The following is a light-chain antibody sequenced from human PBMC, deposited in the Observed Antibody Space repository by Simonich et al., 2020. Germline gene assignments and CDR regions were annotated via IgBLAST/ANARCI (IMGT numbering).Light chain of an antibody. J-gene: IGKJ2*01. Sequence: EIVLTQSPATLSLSPGERATLSCRASQSVSSYLAWYQQKPGQAPRLLTYDASNRATGIPARFSGSGSWTDFTLTISSLEPEDFAVYYCQQRSNWPMYTFGQGTKLEIK. V-gene: IGKV3-11*01. CDR1: QSVSSY. CDR3: QQRSNWPMYT. CDR2: DAS.